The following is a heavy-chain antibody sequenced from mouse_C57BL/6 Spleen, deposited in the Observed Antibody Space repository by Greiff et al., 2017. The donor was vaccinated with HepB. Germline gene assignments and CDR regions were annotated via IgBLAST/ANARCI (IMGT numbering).Heavy chain of an antibody. D-gene: IGHD2-1*01. CDR3: ARSRGNFSFAY. CDR1: GYTFTSYW. V-gene: IGHV1-52*01. Sequence: VQLQQPGAELVRPGSSVKLSCKASGYTFTSYWMHWVKQRPIQGLEWIGNIDPSDSETHYNQKFKDKATLTVDKSSSTAYMQLSSLTSEDSAVYYCARSRGNFSFAYWGQGTLVTVSA. J-gene: IGHJ3*01. CDR2: IDPSDSET.